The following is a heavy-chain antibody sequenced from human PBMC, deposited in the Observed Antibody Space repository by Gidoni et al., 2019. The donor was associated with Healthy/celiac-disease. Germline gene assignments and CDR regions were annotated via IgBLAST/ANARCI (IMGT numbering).Heavy chain of an antibody. D-gene: IGHD4-17*01. CDR3: ARDTYPDTTAFGGMDV. V-gene: IGHV3-33*01. CDR1: GFTFSSYG. CDR2: IWYDGSNK. J-gene: IGHJ6*02. Sequence: QVQLVESGGGVVQPGRSLRLSCAASGFTFSSYGMHWVRQAPGKGLAWVAVIWYDGSNKYYADSVKGRFTISRDNSKNTLYLQMNSLRAEDTAVYYCARDTYPDTTAFGGMDVWGQGTTVTVSS.